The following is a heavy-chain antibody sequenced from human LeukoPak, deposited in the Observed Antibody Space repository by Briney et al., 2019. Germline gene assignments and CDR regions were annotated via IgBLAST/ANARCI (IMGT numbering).Heavy chain of an antibody. CDR3: VKERSRTGYFDY. CDR1: GFIFSSYG. CDR2: ISWNSGSI. V-gene: IGHV3-9*01. J-gene: IGHJ4*02. D-gene: IGHD2-2*01. Sequence: PGGSLRLSCAASGFIFSSYGMHWVRQAPGKGLDWVAAISWNSGSINYADSVEGRFTISRDNAKNSLYLQMNSLRAEDTAFYYCVKERSRTGYFDYWGQGTLVTVSS.